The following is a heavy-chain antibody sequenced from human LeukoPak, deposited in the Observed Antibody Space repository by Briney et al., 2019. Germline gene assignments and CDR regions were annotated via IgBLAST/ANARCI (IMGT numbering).Heavy chain of an antibody. V-gene: IGHV3-15*01. CDR3: TKFDYAAFEY. D-gene: IGHD4-17*01. Sequence: PGGSLRLSCAVSGFTLSEAWMNWVRQAPGKGLEWVGRVKSKTNGGTIDYAAPVKGRFTISRDDSKNTLYLQMNSLKTEDTAVYYCTKFDYAAFEYWGQGALVTVSS. CDR2: VKSKTNGGTI. J-gene: IGHJ4*02. CDR1: GFTLSEAW.